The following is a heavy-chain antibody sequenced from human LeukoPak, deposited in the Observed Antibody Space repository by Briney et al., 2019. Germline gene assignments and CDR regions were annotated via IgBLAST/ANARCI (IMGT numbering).Heavy chain of an antibody. D-gene: IGHD1-1*01. V-gene: IGHV3-33*01. CDR2: IWFDGSNK. J-gene: IGHJ4*02. CDR3: ARGRGTTSIDH. Sequence: GGSLRLSCTASGLTFSSSGMHWVRQAPGKGLEWVGLIWFDGSNKYYADSVKGRFTISRDNSKNTLYLQMNSLRAEDTAVYYCARGRGTTSIDHWGQGTLVTVSS. CDR1: GLTFSSSG.